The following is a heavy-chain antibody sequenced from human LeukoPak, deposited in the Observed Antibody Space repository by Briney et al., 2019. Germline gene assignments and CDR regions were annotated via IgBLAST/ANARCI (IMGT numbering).Heavy chain of an antibody. Sequence: GGSLRLSCAAPGFTFSSYAMHWVRQAPGKGLEWVAVISYDGSNKYYADSVKGRFTISRDNSKNTLYLQMNSLRAEDTAVYYCASGVSGYYYIDYWGQGTLVTVSS. CDR1: GFTFSSYA. J-gene: IGHJ4*02. CDR2: ISYDGSNK. V-gene: IGHV3-30-3*01. CDR3: ASGVSGYYYIDY. D-gene: IGHD3-22*01.